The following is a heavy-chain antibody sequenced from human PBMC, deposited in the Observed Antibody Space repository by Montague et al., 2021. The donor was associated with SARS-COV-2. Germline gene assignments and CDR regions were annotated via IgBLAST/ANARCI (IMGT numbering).Heavy chain of an antibody. CDR2: IFYTGST. CDR3: VSGDCGNNSCSAVDS. D-gene: IGHD2-2*01. CDR1: GGSISSRTSY. V-gene: IGHV4-39*01. J-gene: IGHJ4*02. Sequence: SETLSLTCTVSGGSISSRTSYWGLIRQPPGKGLEWIGTIFYTGSTYYTSSLKSRLTISVDMSKNQFSLKLNSVTAAATAVYYCVSGDCGNNSCSAVDSWGQGTLVTVSS.